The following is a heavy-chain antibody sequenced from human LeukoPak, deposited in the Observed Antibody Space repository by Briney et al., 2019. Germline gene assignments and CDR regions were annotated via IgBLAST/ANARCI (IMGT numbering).Heavy chain of an antibody. J-gene: IGHJ3*02. CDR1: GFTFATYT. CDR3: ARDHYYGSGSYYNVEAFDI. CDR2: IGATQTYI. D-gene: IGHD3-10*01. V-gene: IGHV3-21*04. Sequence: GGSLRLSCTGAGFTFATYTFNWVRQAPGKGLEWVASIGATQTYIYYADSVKGRFTVSRDNAEKSVYLQMNSLRAEDTAVYYCARDHYYGSGSYYNVEAFDIWGQGTMVTVSS.